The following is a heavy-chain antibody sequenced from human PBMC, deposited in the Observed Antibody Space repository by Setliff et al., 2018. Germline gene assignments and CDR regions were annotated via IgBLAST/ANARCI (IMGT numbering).Heavy chain of an antibody. CDR2: IKNKTDGGTT. D-gene: IGHD1-1*01. CDR1: NFPFSAAW. Sequence: PGESLKISCTTSNFPFSAAWMSWVRRGPGKGLEWVGRIKNKTDGGTTDYAAPVKGRFTISRDDSKNTLYLQMNSLKTEDTAVYYCTTARQLWGQGTLVTVSS. CDR3: TTARQL. V-gene: IGHV3-15*01. J-gene: IGHJ4*02.